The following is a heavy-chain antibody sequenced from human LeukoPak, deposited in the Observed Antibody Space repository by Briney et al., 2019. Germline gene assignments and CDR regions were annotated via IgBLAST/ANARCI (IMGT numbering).Heavy chain of an antibody. J-gene: IGHJ6*04. Sequence: GASVKVSCKASGGTFSSYAISWVRQAPARGLEWMGGIIPIFGTANYAQKFQGRVTITADEFTSTAYMELSSLRSEDTAVYYCARAFVVVVPAAMGHYYYGMDVWGKGTTVTVSS. D-gene: IGHD2-2*01. CDR2: IIPIFGTA. V-gene: IGHV1-69*13. CDR1: GGTFSSYA. CDR3: ARAFVVVVPAAMGHYYYGMDV.